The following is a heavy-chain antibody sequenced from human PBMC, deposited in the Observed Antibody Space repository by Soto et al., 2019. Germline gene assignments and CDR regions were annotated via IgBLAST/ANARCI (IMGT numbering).Heavy chain of an antibody. D-gene: IGHD3-16*01. V-gene: IGHV1-18*04. J-gene: IGHJ6*02. CDR1: GYTFTRYG. CDR3: ARLLGGGGYYYAMDF. Sequence: GASVKVSCTASGYTFTRYGISWERQAPGQGLEWMGWISAYNGNTNYAQKLQGRATMTTDTSTSTAYMELRSLRSDDTAVYYCARLLGGGGYYYAMDFWGQGTTVTVS. CDR2: ISAYNGNT.